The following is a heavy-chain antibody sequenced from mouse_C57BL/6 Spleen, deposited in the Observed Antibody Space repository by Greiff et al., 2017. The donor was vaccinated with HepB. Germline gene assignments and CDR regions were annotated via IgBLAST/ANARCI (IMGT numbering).Heavy chain of an antibody. CDR2: IDPSDSCT. V-gene: IGHV1-50*01. CDR1: GYTFTSYW. CDR3: ARSYYGLSTSTAMDY. Sequence: QVQLQQPGAELVKPGASVKLSCKASGYTFTSYWMQWVKQRPGQGLEWIGEIDPSDSCTNSNQKFKGKATLTVDTSSSTAYMQLSSLTSEDSAVYYCARSYYGLSTSTAMDYWGQGTSVTVSS. J-gene: IGHJ4*01. D-gene: IGHD2-10*01.